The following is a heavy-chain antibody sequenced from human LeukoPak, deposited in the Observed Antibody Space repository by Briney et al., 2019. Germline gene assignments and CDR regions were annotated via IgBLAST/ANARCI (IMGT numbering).Heavy chain of an antibody. Sequence: GGSLRLSCAASGFTFSSYAMSWVRHAPGKGLEWVSAISGSGGSTYYADSVKGRFTISRDNSKNMLYLQVDSLRVEDAAVYYCAKASSTLSYGQSHFDYWGQGTLVTVSS. CDR2: ISGSGGST. V-gene: IGHV3-23*01. J-gene: IGHJ4*02. CDR3: AKASSTLSYGQSHFDY. D-gene: IGHD3-10*01. CDR1: GFTFSSYA.